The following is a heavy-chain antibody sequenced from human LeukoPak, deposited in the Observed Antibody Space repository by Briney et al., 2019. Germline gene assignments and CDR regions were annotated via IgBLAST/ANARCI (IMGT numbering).Heavy chain of an antibody. D-gene: IGHD7-27*01. Sequence: SVKVSCKASGGTFISYAISWVRQAPGQGLEWMGRIIPILGIANYAQKFQGRVTITADKSTSTAYMELSSLRSEDTAVYYCARDRTGDNYFDYWGQGTLVTVSS. CDR1: GGTFISYA. V-gene: IGHV1-69*04. CDR2: IIPILGIA. J-gene: IGHJ4*02. CDR3: ARDRTGDNYFDY.